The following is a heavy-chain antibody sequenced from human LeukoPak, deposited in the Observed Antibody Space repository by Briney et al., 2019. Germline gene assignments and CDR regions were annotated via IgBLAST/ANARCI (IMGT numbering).Heavy chain of an antibody. D-gene: IGHD3-10*01. V-gene: IGHV2-5*02. CDR2: IYWDDEK. CDR3: AHSYYFGSRSYYNVWFAP. J-gene: IGHJ5*02. CDR1: GFSLSTSAVD. Sequence: SGPTLVNPTQTLTLTCTFSGFSLSTSAVDVGWIRQPPGKALQWLALIYWDDEKYYSPSLKSRLSISRDTSRNQVVLTMTNMDPLDTATYFCAHSYYFGSRSYYNVWFAPWGLGTLVTVSS.